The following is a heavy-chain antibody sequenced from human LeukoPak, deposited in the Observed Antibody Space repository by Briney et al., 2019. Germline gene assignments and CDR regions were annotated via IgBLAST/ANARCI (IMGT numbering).Heavy chain of an antibody. D-gene: IGHD2-15*01. CDR1: GGSVSSGSYY. CDR2: IYCSGST. Sequence: SETLSLTCTVSGGSVSSGSYYWSWIRQPPGKGLEWIGYIYCSGSTNYNPSLKSRVTISVDTSKNQFSLKLSSVTAADTAVYYCARDSVVGSSTADYWGQGTLVTVSS. V-gene: IGHV4-61*01. J-gene: IGHJ4*02. CDR3: ARDSVVGSSTADY.